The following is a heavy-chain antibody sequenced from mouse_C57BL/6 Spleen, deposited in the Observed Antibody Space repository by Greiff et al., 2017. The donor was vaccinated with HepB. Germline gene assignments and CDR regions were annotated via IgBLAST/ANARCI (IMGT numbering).Heavy chain of an antibody. J-gene: IGHJ2*01. D-gene: IGHD1-1*01. CDR2: IYPGSGST. Sequence: QVQLQQPGAELVKPGASVKMSCKASGYTFTSYWITWVKQRPGQGLEWIGDIYPGSGSTNYNEKFKSKATLTVDTSSSTAYMQLSSLTSEDSAVYYCAREDYYYGSPDYWGQSTTLTVSS. V-gene: IGHV1-55*01. CDR1: GYTFTSYW. CDR3: AREDYYYGSPDY.